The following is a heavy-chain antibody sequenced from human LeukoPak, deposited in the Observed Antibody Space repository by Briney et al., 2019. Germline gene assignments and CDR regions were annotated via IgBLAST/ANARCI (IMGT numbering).Heavy chain of an antibody. CDR1: GFTFSSYS. Sequence: PGGSLRLSCAASGFTFSSYSMNWVRQAPGKGLEWVSSISSSSSYIYYADSVKGRFTVSRDNAKNSLYLQMNSLRAEDTAVYYCARVNNWNWFDPWGQGTLVTVSS. V-gene: IGHV3-21*01. D-gene: IGHD1-20*01. CDR3: ARVNNWNWFDP. CDR2: ISSSSSYI. J-gene: IGHJ5*02.